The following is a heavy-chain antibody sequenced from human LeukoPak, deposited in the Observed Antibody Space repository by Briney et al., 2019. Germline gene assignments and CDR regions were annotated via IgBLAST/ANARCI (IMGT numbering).Heavy chain of an antibody. J-gene: IGHJ4*02. CDR1: GFTFSSYA. CDR3: AKDKLGAGGQSDY. CDR2: ISGSGGGT. D-gene: IGHD6-13*01. Sequence: PGGSLRLSCAASGFTFSSYAMSWVRQAPGKGLEGVSSISGSGGGTYYTDSVQGRFTMSRDKSKNTLSLQMNSLRAEDTALYYCAKDKLGAGGQSDYWGQGTLVTVSS. V-gene: IGHV3-23*01.